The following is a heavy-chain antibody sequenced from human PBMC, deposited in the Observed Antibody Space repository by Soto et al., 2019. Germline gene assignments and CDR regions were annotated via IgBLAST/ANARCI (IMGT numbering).Heavy chain of an antibody. J-gene: IGHJ4*02. CDR2: IKSKTDGGTT. CDR3: TTDPGFTMVRGVIISNDY. Sequence: GVSLRLSCAASGFTFSNAWMSWVRQAPGKGLEWVGRIKSKTDGGTTDYAAPVKGRFTISRDDSKNTLYLQMNSLKTEDTAVYYCTTDPGFTMVRGVIISNDYWGQGTLVTVSS. D-gene: IGHD3-10*01. CDR1: GFTFSNAW. V-gene: IGHV3-15*01.